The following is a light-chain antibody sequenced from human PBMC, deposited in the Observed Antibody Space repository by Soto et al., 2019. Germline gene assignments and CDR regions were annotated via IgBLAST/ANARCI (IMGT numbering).Light chain of an antibody. Sequence: DIQMTQSPPSLSASVGDRDTKTCRASQDIYNYVAWYQQKPGKLPTLLIYDASTLQSGVPSRFSGSGYGTDFTLTISSLQPEDVATYYCQKHASEFGQGTKVDIK. J-gene: IGKJ1*01. CDR1: QDIYNY. CDR3: QKHASE. CDR2: DAS. V-gene: IGKV1-27*01.